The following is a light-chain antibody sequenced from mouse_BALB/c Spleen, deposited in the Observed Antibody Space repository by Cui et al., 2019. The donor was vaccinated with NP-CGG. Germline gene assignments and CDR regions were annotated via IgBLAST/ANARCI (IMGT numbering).Light chain of an antibody. J-gene: IGLJ1*01. CDR1: TGPVTTSNY. Sequence: QVVVTQELAITTSPGETATLTCCSTTGPVTTSNYANWVQEKPDHLFTGLIGGTNNRATGVPARFSGSLIGDKAALTITGAQTEDETIYFCVLWYSNHWVFGGGTKLTVL. CDR2: GTN. CDR3: VLWYSNHWV. V-gene: IGLV1*01.